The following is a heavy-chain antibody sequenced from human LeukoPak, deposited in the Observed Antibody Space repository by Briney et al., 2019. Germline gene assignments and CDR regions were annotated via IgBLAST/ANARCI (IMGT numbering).Heavy chain of an antibody. Sequence: ASVKVSCKASGFSFTTFGITWVRQAPGQGLEWMGWISTYSGNTNYAQKFQGRVTMTTETSTTTAYMELRSLRSDDTAVYYCARGHDSSSYLFYWGQGTLVTVSS. J-gene: IGHJ4*02. V-gene: IGHV1-18*01. CDR2: ISTYSGNT. D-gene: IGHD3-22*01. CDR1: GFSFTTFG. CDR3: ARGHDSSSYLFY.